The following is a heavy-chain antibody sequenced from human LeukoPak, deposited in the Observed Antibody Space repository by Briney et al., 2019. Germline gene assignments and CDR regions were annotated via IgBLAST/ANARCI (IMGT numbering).Heavy chain of an antibody. CDR2: ISGSGDST. Sequence: GGSLRLSCAASGFTFSSSAMTWVRQAPGKGLEWVSVISGSGDSTFYADSVKGRFTISRDSSKNTVYLQMNSLRAGDTAIYYCAKGMSGSCYSGLHCWGQGTLVIVSS. CDR3: AKGMSGSCYSGLHC. D-gene: IGHD2-15*01. J-gene: IGHJ4*02. V-gene: IGHV3-23*01. CDR1: GFTFSSSA.